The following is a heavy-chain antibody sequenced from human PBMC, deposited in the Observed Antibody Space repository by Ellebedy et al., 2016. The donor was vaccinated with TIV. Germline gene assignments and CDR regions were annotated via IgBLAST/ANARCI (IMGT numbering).Heavy chain of an antibody. CDR1: GYTFTSYG. D-gene: IGHD5-24*01. V-gene: IGHV1-18*04. Sequence: ASVKVSCKASGYTFTSYGISWVRQAPGQGLEWMGWISAYNGNTNYAQKLQGRVTITRDTSASTAYMELSSLRSEDTAVYYCAGPMATRKPGEVDAFDIWGQGTMVTVSS. CDR3: AGPMATRKPGEVDAFDI. CDR2: ISAYNGNT. J-gene: IGHJ3*02.